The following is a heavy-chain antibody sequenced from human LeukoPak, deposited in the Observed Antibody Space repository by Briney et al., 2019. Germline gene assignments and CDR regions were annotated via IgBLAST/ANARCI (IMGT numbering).Heavy chain of an antibody. Sequence: GGSLRLSCAASGFTVSTNYISWVRQAPGTGLEWVSVFYPAGTTYYADSVKGRFTISRDNSENTLSLQMNSLRTEDTAIYYCVRERTGRGAFDIWGQGTMVTVSS. D-gene: IGHD3/OR15-3a*01. CDR1: GFTVSTNY. CDR3: VRERTGRGAFDI. J-gene: IGHJ3*02. CDR2: FYPAGTT. V-gene: IGHV3-53*01.